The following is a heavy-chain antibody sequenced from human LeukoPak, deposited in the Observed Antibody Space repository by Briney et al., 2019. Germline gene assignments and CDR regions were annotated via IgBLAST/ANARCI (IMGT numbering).Heavy chain of an antibody. Sequence: PGGSLRLSCAASGFTFSSYSMNWVRQAPGKGLEWVSYISSSSSTIYYADSVKGRFTISRDNAKNSLYLQMNSLRAEDTAVYYCARGPRTTVVKRGFDYWGQGTLVTVSS. CDR2: ISSSSSTI. CDR3: ARGPRTTVVKRGFDY. J-gene: IGHJ4*02. CDR1: GFTFSSYS. D-gene: IGHD4-23*01. V-gene: IGHV3-48*01.